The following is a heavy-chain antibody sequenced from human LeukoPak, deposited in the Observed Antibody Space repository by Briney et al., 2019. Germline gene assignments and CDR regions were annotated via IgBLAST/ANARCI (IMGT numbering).Heavy chain of an antibody. CDR1: GFTFSSYA. J-gene: IGHJ4*02. CDR2: ISYHARDQ. V-gene: IGHV3-30*04. D-gene: IGHD2-8*02. CDR3: AAQPCSGGVCYLDY. Sequence: PGGSLRLSCAASGFTFSSYAMHWVRQAPGKGLEWVTVISYHARDQFYADSVKGRFTVSRDNSKNTLYLQMSSLRAEDSAVYYCAAQPCSGGVCYLDYWGQGTLVTVFS.